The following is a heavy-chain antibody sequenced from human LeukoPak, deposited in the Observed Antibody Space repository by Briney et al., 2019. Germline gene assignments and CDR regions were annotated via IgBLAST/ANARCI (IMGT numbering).Heavy chain of an antibody. CDR1: GGSISSVDYY. J-gene: IGHJ3*02. CDR2: ISYSGST. D-gene: IGHD3-3*01. V-gene: IGHV4-30-4*01. Sequence: PSQTLSLTCTVSGGSISSVDYYWSWIRQPRGKGLEWIGYISYSGSTYYNPSLKSRVTLSVDTSKNQFSLKLSSVTAADTAVYYCARDLSGKDAFDIWGQGTMVTVSS. CDR3: ARDLSGKDAFDI.